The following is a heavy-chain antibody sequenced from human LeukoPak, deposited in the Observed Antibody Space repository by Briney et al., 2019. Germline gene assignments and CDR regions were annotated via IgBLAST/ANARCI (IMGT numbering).Heavy chain of an antibody. J-gene: IGHJ6*02. CDR2: IHHSGST. CDR1: GGSFSGYF. V-gene: IGHV4-34*01. D-gene: IGHD2/OR15-2a*01. Sequence: SETLSLTCAVYGGSFSGYFWSWIRQPPGKGLEWIGEIHHSGSTNYNPSLKSRATISVDTSKNQFSLKLSSVSAADTAVYYCARGGIGAPNYYYDYGMDVWGQGTTVTVSS. CDR3: ARGGIGAPNYYYDYGMDV.